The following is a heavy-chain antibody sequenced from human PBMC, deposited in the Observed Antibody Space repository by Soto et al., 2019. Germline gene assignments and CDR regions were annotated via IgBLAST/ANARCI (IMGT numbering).Heavy chain of an antibody. CDR2: ISTYNGHT. CDR1: GYTFSSYG. V-gene: IGHV1-18*01. Sequence: QVQLVQSGAEEKKPGASVKVSCKASGYTFSSYGISWVRQAPGQGVEWMGWISTYNGHTNYAQQFQGRVTLTTETSTRTAHMELRGLRSDDTAVYYCARDLPLEALDYWGQGTLVTVSS. CDR3: ARDLPLEALDY. J-gene: IGHJ4*02.